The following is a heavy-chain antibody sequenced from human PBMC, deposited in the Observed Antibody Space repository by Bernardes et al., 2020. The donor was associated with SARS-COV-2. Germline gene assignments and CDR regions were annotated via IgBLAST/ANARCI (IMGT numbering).Heavy chain of an antibody. CDR1: GFTFSSYS. CDR3: ARDIGARDHYYYDSSGYYRNGY. CDR2: ISSSSSYI. V-gene: IGHV3-21*01. D-gene: IGHD3-22*01. Sequence: GGSLRLSCAASGFTFSSYSMNLVRQAPGKGLEWVSSISSSSSYIYYADSVKGRFTISRDNAKNSLYLQMNSLRAEDTAVYYCARDIGARDHYYYDSSGYYRNGYWGQGTLVTVSS. J-gene: IGHJ4*02.